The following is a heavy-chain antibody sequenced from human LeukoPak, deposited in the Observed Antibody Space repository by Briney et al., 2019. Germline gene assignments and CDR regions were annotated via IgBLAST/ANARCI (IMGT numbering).Heavy chain of an antibody. CDR3: ASGIAAAATAFDI. Sequence: SSVKVSCKASGYTFTGYYMHWVRQAPGQGLEWMGWINPNSGGTNYAQKFQGRVTMTRDTSISTAYMELSRLRSDDTAVYYCASGIAAAATAFDIWGQGTMVTVSS. J-gene: IGHJ3*02. CDR1: GYTFTGYY. V-gene: IGHV1-2*02. CDR2: INPNSGGT. D-gene: IGHD6-13*01.